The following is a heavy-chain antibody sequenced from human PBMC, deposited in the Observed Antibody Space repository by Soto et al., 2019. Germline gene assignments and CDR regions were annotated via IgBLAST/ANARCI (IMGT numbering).Heavy chain of an antibody. CDR2: IYHSGST. V-gene: IGHV4-30-2*01. Sequence: QLQLQESGSGLVKPSQTLSLTCAVSGGSISSGGYSWSWIRQPPGKGLEWIGYIYHSGSTYYNPSLKRRVTITVNRPKNQSSLKRSSVTAADTAVYYGARGQVGAAQHWGQGTLGTVSS. J-gene: IGHJ4*02. CDR1: GGSISSGGYS. D-gene: IGHD1-26*01. CDR3: ARGQVGAAQH.